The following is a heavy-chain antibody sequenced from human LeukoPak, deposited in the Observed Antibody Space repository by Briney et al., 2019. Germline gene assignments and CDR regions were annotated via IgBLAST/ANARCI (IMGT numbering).Heavy chain of an antibody. J-gene: IGHJ6*03. CDR1: GFTFSSYE. CDR3: ARASIGGEWLRSKYYYYYYYMDV. D-gene: IGHD5-12*01. V-gene: IGHV3-48*03. CDR2: ISSSGSDI. Sequence: GGSLRLSCAASGFTFSSYEMHWVRQAPGKGLEWVSYISSSGSDIYYADSVKGRFTISRDNAKNSLYLQMNSLRAEDTAVYYCARASIGGEWLRSKYYYYYYYMDVWGKGTTVTISS.